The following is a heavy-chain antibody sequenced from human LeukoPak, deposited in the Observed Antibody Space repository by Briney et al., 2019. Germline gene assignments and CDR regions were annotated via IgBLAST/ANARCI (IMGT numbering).Heavy chain of an antibody. CDR1: GXTFSTFS. CDR3: ARRTFPNDAFDV. CDR2: ISGSGSDI. V-gene: IGHV3-21*01. J-gene: IGHJ3*01. Sequence: GGSLRLSCAASGXTFSTFSMNWVRQTPGKGLEWVSAISGSGSDIYYADSVKGRFTISRDNPKRSLYLQMNSLRAEDTAVYYCARRTFPNDAFDVWGQGTVVTASS. D-gene: IGHD1-7*01.